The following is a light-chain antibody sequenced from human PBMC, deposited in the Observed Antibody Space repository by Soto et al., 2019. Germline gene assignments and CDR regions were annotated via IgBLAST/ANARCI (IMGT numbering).Light chain of an antibody. V-gene: IGKV2-28*01. CDR3: MPGLQILFT. Sequence: DIVMTQSPLSLSVTPGEPASISCRSSQSLLHSNGYNYVDWYVHRPVQSPQLLIYLGSTRASGVPDRFSGSGSATDFTLKISRVEAEDVGVYYCMPGLQILFTFGPGTTVDFK. J-gene: IGKJ3*01. CDR1: QSLLHSNGYNY. CDR2: LGS.